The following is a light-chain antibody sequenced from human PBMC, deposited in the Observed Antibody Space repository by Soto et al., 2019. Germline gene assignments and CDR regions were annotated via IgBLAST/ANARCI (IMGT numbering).Light chain of an antibody. CDR3: QQYSDWPLT. Sequence: EIVMTQSPATLSVSPGERGTLSCRASQTLYNNLAWYQQRLGQAPRLLIYGASARATDIPARFSGSGSGTEFTLTISGLQTEDFAIYYCQQYSDWPLTFGGGTKVEIK. V-gene: IGKV3-15*01. CDR2: GAS. J-gene: IGKJ4*01. CDR1: QTLYNN.